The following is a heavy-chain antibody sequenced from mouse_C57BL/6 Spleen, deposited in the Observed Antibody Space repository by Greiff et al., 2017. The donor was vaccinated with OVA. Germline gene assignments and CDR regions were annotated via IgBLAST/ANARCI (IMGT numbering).Heavy chain of an antibody. Sequence: VQLKQSGAELVKPGASAKLSCTASSFNIKDYYMHWVKQRTEQGLEWIGRIDPEDGETKYAPKFQGKATITADTSSNTAALQLRRLTSEDTAVYFCARRGRNFDHWGKGPTLTVSS. V-gene: IGHV14-2*01. J-gene: IGHJ2*01. CDR3: ARRGRNFDH. CDR2: IDPEDGET. CDR1: SFNIKDYY.